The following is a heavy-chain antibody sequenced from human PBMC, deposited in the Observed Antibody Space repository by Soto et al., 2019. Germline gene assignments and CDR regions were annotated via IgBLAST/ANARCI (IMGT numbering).Heavy chain of an antibody. CDR1: GYSFTSYW. CDR3: AFVGFYGSGSYLDPNYYYYYARDV. J-gene: IGHJ6*02. CDR2: IYPGDSDT. D-gene: IGHD3-10*01. Sequence: GESLKISCKGSGYSFTSYWIGWVRQMPGKGLEWMGIIYPGDSDTRYIPSFQGQVAISADKSITTAYLECSSPKASDTAMYYCAFVGFYGSGSYLDPNYYYYYARDVWGQGTTVTVSS. V-gene: IGHV5-51*01.